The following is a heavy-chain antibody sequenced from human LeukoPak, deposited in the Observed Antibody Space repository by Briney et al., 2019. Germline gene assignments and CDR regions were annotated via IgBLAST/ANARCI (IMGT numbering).Heavy chain of an antibody. D-gene: IGHD6-19*01. Sequence: PSETLSLACAVSGYSISSGYYCGWIRQPPGKGLEWIGSIHHSGSTYYNPSLKSRVTISLDTSMNQFSLKLSSVTAADTAVYYCARRTSGWYIDYWGQGTLVTVSS. V-gene: IGHV4-38-2*01. CDR3: ARRTSGWYIDY. CDR1: GYSISSGYY. CDR2: IHHSGST. J-gene: IGHJ4*02.